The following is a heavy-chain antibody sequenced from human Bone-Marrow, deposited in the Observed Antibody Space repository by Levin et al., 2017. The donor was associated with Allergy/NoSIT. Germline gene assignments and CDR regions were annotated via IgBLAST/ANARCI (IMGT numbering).Heavy chain of an antibody. D-gene: IGHD6-19*01. CDR2: IIPLFGTP. CDR3: ARVHSSGWFYFDY. Sequence: GASVKVSCKASGGTFSNSAINWVRQAPGQGLEWMGGIIPLFGTPNYAQRFQGRVTITADKSTNTAYMDLNSLRSEDTALYFCARVHSSGWFYFDYWGQGTLVTVSS. CDR1: GGTFSNSA. J-gene: IGHJ4*02. V-gene: IGHV1-69*06.